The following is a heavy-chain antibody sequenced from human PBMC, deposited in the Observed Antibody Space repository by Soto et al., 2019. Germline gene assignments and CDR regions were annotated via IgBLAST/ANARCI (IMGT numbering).Heavy chain of an antibody. V-gene: IGHV1-18*01. J-gene: IGHJ4*02. Sequence: QVQLVQSGAEVKKPGASVKVSCKTSGYTFRTYGITWVRQAPGHGLEWMGWISAYNGNTNYAQNLQGRVTLTIDTSTSTAYMELRSLRSDDTAVYFCAREDVDTGLWGQGTLVTVSS. CDR3: AREDVDTGL. CDR1: GYTFRTYG. D-gene: IGHD5-18*01. CDR2: ISAYNGNT.